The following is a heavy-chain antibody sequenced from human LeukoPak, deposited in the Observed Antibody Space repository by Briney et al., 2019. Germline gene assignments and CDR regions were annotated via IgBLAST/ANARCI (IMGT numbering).Heavy chain of an antibody. Sequence: ASVKVSCKASGYTFTGYYMHWVRQAPGQGLEWMGWINPNSGGTNYAQKFQGRVTMTRDTSISTAYMELSRLRSDDTAVYYCARAVVNYYDSSGYPYGRDVWGQGTTATVSS. D-gene: IGHD3-22*01. CDR2: INPNSGGT. CDR1: GYTFTGYY. V-gene: IGHV1-2*02. CDR3: ARAVVNYYDSSGYPYGRDV. J-gene: IGHJ6*02.